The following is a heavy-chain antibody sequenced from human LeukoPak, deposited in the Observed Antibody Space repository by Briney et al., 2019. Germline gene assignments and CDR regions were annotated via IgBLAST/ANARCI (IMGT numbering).Heavy chain of an antibody. J-gene: IGHJ3*02. CDR3: AKVGSMGSSSWLDDAFDI. Sequence: GGSLRLSCAASGFTFSSYAMSWVRQAPGKGLEWVSAISGSGGSTYYADSVKGWFTISRDNSKNTLYLQMNSLRAEDTAVYYCAKVGSMGSSSWLDDAFDIWGQGTMVTVSS. V-gene: IGHV3-23*01. D-gene: IGHD6-13*01. CDR1: GFTFSSYA. CDR2: ISGSGGST.